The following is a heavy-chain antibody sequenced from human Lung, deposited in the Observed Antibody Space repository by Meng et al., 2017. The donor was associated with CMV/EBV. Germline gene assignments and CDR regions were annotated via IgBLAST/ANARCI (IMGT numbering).Heavy chain of an antibody. CDR1: GGSFSGYY. V-gene: IGHV4-34*01. Sequence: SXTLSLXCAVYGGSFSGYYWSWIRQPPGKVLEWIGEINHSGSTNYNPSLKSRVTISVDTSKNQFSLKLSSVTAADTAVYYCARGRRGGFLEWLLSGNLFDPXGQGXLVTVSS. D-gene: IGHD3-3*01. CDR2: INHSGST. J-gene: IGHJ5*02. CDR3: ARGRRGGFLEWLLSGNLFDP.